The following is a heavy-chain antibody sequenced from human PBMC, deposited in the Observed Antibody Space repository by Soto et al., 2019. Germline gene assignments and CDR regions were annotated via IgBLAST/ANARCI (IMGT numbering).Heavy chain of an antibody. Sequence: HPGGSLRLSCAASGFTFSSYAMSWVRQAPGKGLEWVSAISGSGGSTYYADSVKGRFTISRDNSKNTLYLQMNSLRAEDTAVYYCAKNHRNYGYDLYYYYGMDVWGQGTTVTVSS. CDR3: AKNHRNYGYDLYYYYGMDV. V-gene: IGHV3-23*01. CDR2: ISGSGGST. J-gene: IGHJ6*02. CDR1: GFTFSSYA. D-gene: IGHD1-7*01.